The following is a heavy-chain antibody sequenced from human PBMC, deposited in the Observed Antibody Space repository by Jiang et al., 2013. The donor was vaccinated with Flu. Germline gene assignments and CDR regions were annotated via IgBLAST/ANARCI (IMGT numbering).Heavy chain of an antibody. V-gene: IGHV1-69*01. CDR3: ARFSYGVTGHFDY. D-gene: IGHD4-17*01. Sequence: VKKPGSSVKVSCRASGGIFSSYVINWVRQAPGQGLDGWRDHPSLWYTNNAQKFQGRVTITADESTSTAYMELSSLRSEDTAVYYCARFSYGVTGHFDYWGQGTLVTVSS. J-gene: IGHJ4*02. CDR1: GGIFSSYV. CDR2: HPSLWYT.